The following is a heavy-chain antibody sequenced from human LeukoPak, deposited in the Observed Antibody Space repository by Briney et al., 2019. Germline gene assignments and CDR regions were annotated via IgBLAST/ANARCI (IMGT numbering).Heavy chain of an antibody. CDR3: ARVRYSGSYSNWFDP. V-gene: IGHV4-59*01. CDR2: IYYSGST. J-gene: IGHJ5*02. D-gene: IGHD1-26*01. CDR1: GGSISSYY. Sequence: SETPSLTCTVSGGSISSYYWSWIRQPPGKGLEWIGYIYYSGSTNYNPSLKSRVTISVDTSKNQFSLKLSSVTAADTAVYYCARVRYSGSYSNWFDPWGQGTLVTVSP.